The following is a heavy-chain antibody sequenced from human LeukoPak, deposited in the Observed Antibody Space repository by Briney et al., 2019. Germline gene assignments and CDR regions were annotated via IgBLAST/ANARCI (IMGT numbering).Heavy chain of an antibody. V-gene: IGHV4-59*08. Sequence: SETLSLTCTVSGGSISSYYWSWIRQPPGKGLEWIGYIYYSGSTNYNPSLKSRVTISVDTSKNQFSLKLSSVTAADTAVYYCARGPLDIAAAGNYDYWGQGTLVTVSS. D-gene: IGHD6-13*01. CDR2: IYYSGST. CDR1: GGSISSYY. CDR3: ARGPLDIAAAGNYDY. J-gene: IGHJ4*02.